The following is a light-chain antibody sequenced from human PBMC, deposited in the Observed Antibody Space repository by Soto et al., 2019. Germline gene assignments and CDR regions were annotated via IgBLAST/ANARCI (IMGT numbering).Light chain of an antibody. CDR2: EST. CDR1: QTIATF. Sequence: DIQMTQSPPSLSASVGDRVTITCRASQTIATFINWYQQKPGKAPSLLIYESTNLQSGVPSRFSGRGSGTDFALTISSLQPEDSATYHCQQTYSSSATFGQGTQVEV. CDR3: QQTYSSSAT. V-gene: IGKV1-39*01. J-gene: IGKJ1*01.